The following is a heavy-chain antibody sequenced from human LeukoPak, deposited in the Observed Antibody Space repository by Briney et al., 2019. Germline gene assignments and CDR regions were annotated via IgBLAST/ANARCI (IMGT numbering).Heavy chain of an antibody. CDR2: INHSGST. Sequence: SETLSLTCAVYGGSFSGYYWSWIRQPAGKGLEWIGEINHSGSTNHNPSLKGRVTISVDTSKNQFSLKLSSVTAADTAVYYCARAWAYDFWSGYYKSWGQGTLVTVSS. D-gene: IGHD3-3*01. V-gene: IGHV4-34*01. CDR1: GGSFSGYY. J-gene: IGHJ5*02. CDR3: ARAWAYDFWSGYYKS.